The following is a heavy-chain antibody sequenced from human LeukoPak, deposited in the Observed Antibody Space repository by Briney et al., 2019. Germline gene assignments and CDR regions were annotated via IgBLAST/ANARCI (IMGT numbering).Heavy chain of an antibody. V-gene: IGHV5-51*01. Sequence: GAYLKISCKGSGCSFTSYWIGWVRQMPGKGLEWMGIIYPGDSDTRYSPSFQGQVTTSADKSISTAYLQWSSLKASDTAMYYCARLVAAAGTCCWFDPWGQGTLVTVSS. J-gene: IGHJ5*02. CDR1: GCSFTSYW. CDR3: ARLVAAAGTCCWFDP. D-gene: IGHD6-13*01. CDR2: IYPGDSDT.